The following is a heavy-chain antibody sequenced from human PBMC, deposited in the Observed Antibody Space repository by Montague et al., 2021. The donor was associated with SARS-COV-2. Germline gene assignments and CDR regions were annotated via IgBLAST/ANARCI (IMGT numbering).Heavy chain of an antibody. D-gene: IGHD3-3*01. V-gene: IGHV4-61*01. J-gene: IGHJ2*01. CDR3: ARLDRDITIFGVFRGYFDL. CDR1: GVSVSNRYTH. Sequence: SETLSLTCTVSGVSVSNRYTHWSWIRQSPGKGLEWIGHIDYGGSPNYSPSLHSRVTISLDTSKNQLSLRLSSVTAADTAVYYCARLDRDITIFGVFRGYFDLWGRGTLVTVSS. CDR2: IDYGGSP.